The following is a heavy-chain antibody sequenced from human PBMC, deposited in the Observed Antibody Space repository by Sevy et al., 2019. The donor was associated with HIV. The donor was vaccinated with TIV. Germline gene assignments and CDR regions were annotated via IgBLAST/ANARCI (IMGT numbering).Heavy chain of an antibody. CDR2: IYYNGHI. CDR3: AGENAWGRGYS. J-gene: IGHJ4*02. D-gene: IGHD1-26*01. CDR1: GGSITSLY. V-gene: IGHV4-59*08. Sequence: SETLSLTCTVSGGSITSLYWNWIRQPPGKGLEWIANIYYNGHINYNPSLKSRVPLSLDTSKNQFYLRLSSVTAADTAMYYCAGENAWGRGYSWGQGTLVTVSS.